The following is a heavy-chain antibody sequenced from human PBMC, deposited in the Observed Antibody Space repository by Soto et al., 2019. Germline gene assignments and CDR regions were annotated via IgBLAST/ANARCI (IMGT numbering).Heavy chain of an antibody. V-gene: IGHV4-59*01. J-gene: IGHJ4*02. CDR3: ARGETYYYDSSGYYHDY. CDR2: IYYSGST. CDR1: GGSISSYY. D-gene: IGHD3-22*01. Sequence: SETLSLTCTVSGGSISSYYWSWIRQPPGKGLEWIGYIYYSGSTNYNPSLKSRVTISVDTSKNQFSLKLSSVTAADTAVYYRARGETYYYDSSGYYHDYWGQGTLVTVSS.